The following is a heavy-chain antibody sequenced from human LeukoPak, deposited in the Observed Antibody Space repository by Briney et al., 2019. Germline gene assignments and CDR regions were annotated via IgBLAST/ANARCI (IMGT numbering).Heavy chain of an antibody. D-gene: IGHD1-26*01. V-gene: IGHV3-9*01. CDR2: ISWNSGRI. Sequence: GRSLRLSCAASGFTFDDYAMHWVRHAPGKGLEWVSGISWNSGRIGYADSVKGRFTISRDNAKNSLYMQMNSLRAEDTALYYCAKDIGALFSVGTTTFDYWGQGTLVTVSS. J-gene: IGHJ4*02. CDR1: GFTFDDYA. CDR3: AKDIGALFSVGTTTFDY.